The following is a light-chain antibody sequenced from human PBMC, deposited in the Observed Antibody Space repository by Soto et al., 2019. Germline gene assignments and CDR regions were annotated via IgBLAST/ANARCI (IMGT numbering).Light chain of an antibody. CDR1: ELLSSVY. J-gene: IGKJ5*01. CDR2: GAS. V-gene: IGKV3-20*01. CDR3: QQYGGSPRIN. Sequence: EIVFTHSPVTLSLSPVERATLSFMASELLSSVYLAWYQQRPGQPPRLLIYGASNRATGIPDRFSGSGSGTDCTLIINRLEPEDVAIYYCQQYGGSPRINFGQGTRLEIK.